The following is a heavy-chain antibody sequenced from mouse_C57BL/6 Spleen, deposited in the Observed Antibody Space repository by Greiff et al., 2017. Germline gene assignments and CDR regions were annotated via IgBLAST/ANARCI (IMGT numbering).Heavy chain of an antibody. CDR3: GSSNFSGRVFDY. D-gene: IGHD1-3*01. V-gene: IGHV1-82*01. CDR1: GYAFTSYW. J-gene: IGHJ2*01. CDR2: IYPGGGAT. Sequence: QVQLQQSGPELVKPGASVKISCKASGYAFTSYWMNWVKQRPGKGLEWIGRIYPGGGATNYNGKFKGKATLTADKSSSTAYMQLSSLTSEDSAVYCGGSSNFSGRVFDYWGQGTTVTVSS.